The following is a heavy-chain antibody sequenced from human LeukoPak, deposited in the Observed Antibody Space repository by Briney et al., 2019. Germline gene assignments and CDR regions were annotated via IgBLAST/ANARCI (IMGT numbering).Heavy chain of an antibody. D-gene: IGHD2-2*01. Sequence: GASVKVSCKASGGTFSSYAISWVRQAPGQGLEWMGGIIPIFGTANYAQKFQGRVTITTDESTSTAYMELSSLRSEDTAVYYCARAVEYQLLPGNNWFDPWGQGTLVTVSS. CDR3: ARAVEYQLLPGNNWFDP. J-gene: IGHJ5*02. V-gene: IGHV1-69*05. CDR1: GGTFSSYA. CDR2: IIPIFGTA.